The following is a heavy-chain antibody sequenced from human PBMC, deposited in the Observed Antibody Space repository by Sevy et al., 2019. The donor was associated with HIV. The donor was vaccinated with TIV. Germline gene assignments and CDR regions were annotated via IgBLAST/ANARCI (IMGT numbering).Heavy chain of an antibody. CDR2: IYTSGST. V-gene: IGHV4-4*07. J-gene: IGHJ5*02. CDR3: ASGKVAANYNWFDP. CDR1: GGSISSYY. D-gene: IGHD2-15*01. Sequence: SETLSLTCTVSGGSISSYYWSWIRQPAGKGLEWMGRIYTSGSTNYNPVLKSRVTMSVDTSKNQFSLKLSSVTAADTAVYYCASGKVAANYNWFDPWGQGTLVTVSS.